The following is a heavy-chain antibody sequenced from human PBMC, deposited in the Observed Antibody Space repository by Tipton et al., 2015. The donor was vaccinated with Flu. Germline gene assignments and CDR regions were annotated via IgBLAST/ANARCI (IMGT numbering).Heavy chain of an antibody. CDR2: IYHSGST. Sequence: TLSLTCTVSGDSLSSGDYHWSWIRQHPGKGLEWIGYIYHSGSTYYIPSLKSRLTISVDTSKNQFSLKLSSVTAADTAVYYCARAVYGGNWACFDTWGQGTLVTVSS. CDR3: ARAVYGGNWACFDT. J-gene: IGHJ5*02. D-gene: IGHD4-23*01. CDR1: GDSLSSGDYH. V-gene: IGHV4-31*03.